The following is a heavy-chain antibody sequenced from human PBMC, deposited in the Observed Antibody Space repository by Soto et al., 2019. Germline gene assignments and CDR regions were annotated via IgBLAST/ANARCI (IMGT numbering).Heavy chain of an antibody. CDR3: ARQIYDSDTGPNFQYYFDS. CDR1: GYSFAGYW. J-gene: IGHJ4*02. V-gene: IGHV5-10-1*01. D-gene: IGHD3-22*01. CDR2: IDPSDSQT. Sequence: GESLKISFKGSGYSFAGYWITWVRQKPGKGLEWMGRIDPSDSQTYYSPSFRGHVAISVTKSITTVFLQWSSLRASDTAMYYCARQIYDSDTGPNFQYYFDSWGQGTPVTVSS.